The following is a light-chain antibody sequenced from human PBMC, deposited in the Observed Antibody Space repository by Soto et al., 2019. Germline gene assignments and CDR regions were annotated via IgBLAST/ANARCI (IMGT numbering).Light chain of an antibody. J-gene: IGLJ1*01. CDR3: CSLTPSHTYV. V-gene: IGLV2-14*03. CDR1: SSDIGHYDY. Sequence: QSALAQAASVSGSPGQSITISCTGTSSDIGHYDYVSWYQQHPGKAPKLMIYHVTYRPSGVSNRYSGSKSGNSASLTISGLQADDEADYYCCSLTPSHTYVFGSGTKVTVL. CDR2: HVT.